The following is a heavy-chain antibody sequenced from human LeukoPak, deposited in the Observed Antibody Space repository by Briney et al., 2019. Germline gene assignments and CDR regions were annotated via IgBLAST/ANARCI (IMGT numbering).Heavy chain of an antibody. J-gene: IGHJ4*02. CDR1: RYSFTDYY. D-gene: IGHD5-12*01. V-gene: IGHV1-2*02. Sequence: ASVKVSCKTSRYSFTDYYMHWVRQAPGQDLEWMGWINPNSGGTKYAQKFQDRVTMTRDTSISTAYMELSRLRSDDTAVYYCARVSHGLGFDYWGQGTLVTVSS. CDR2: INPNSGGT. CDR3: ARVSHGLGFDY.